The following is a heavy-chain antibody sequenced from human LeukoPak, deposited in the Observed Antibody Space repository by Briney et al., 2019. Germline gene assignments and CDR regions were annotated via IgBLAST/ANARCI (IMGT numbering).Heavy chain of an antibody. CDR2: INQDGTEK. CDR1: GFTFSTYW. D-gene: IGHD2/OR15-2a*01. CDR3: ARNMGDY. V-gene: IGHV3-7*04. Sequence: GGSLRLSCAASGFTFSTYWMTWVRQAPGKGLEWVANINQDGTEKNYVDSVKGRFTISRDNAKNSLYLQMNSLRAEDTAVYYCARNMGDYWGQGTLVTASS. J-gene: IGHJ4*02.